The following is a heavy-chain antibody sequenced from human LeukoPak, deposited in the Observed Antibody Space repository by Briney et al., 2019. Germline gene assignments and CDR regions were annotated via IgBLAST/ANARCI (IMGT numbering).Heavy chain of an antibody. CDR2: ILHNGAT. CDR1: GYSLTNHF. D-gene: IGHD2-2*01. V-gene: IGHV4-34*12. Sequence: SETLSLTCGVYGYSLTNHFWIWLRQPPGKGLEWIGEILHNGATNYNPSLKSRVTISVGTSKNQFFLKLSSVTAADTAVYYCARGPAAIHPWGQGTLVTVSS. CDR3: ARGPAAIHP. J-gene: IGHJ5*02.